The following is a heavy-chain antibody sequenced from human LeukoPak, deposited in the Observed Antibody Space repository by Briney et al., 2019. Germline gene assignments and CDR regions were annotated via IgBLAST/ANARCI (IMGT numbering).Heavy chain of an antibody. CDR3: ARYYSGWYYFDY. CDR2: IIPIFGTS. V-gene: IGHV1-69*13. Sequence: SVKVSCKASGGTFSSYAISWVRQAPGQGLEWMGGIIPIFGTSNYAQKFQGRVTITADESTSTAYMELSSLRSEDTAVYYCARYYSGWYYFDYWGQGTLVTVSS. J-gene: IGHJ4*02. CDR1: GGTFSSYA. D-gene: IGHD6-19*01.